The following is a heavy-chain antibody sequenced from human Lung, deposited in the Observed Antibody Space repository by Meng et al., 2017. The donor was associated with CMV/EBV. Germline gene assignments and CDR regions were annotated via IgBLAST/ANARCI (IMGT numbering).Heavy chain of an antibody. J-gene: IGHJ4*02. CDR3: AKDDPVVAI. CDR1: GFSFTEYG. Sequence: GGSXRLSCAASGFSFTEYGMHGVRQTPDKGLEWVAFIRMDESDKFYGASVKGRFTISRDMSRKTLFLQMNSLRTDDTGVYYCAKDDPVVAIWGQGVLVTVSS. V-gene: IGHV3-30*02. D-gene: IGHD4-23*01. CDR2: IRMDESDK.